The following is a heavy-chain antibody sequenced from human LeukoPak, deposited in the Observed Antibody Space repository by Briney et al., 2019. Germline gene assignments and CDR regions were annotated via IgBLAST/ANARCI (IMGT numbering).Heavy chain of an antibody. CDR1: GGSITSYY. CDR3: ARDAYYYDSSASRLFDY. D-gene: IGHD3-22*01. J-gene: IGHJ4*02. CDR2: IYYTGST. Sequence: SETLSLTCTFSGGSITSYYWSWIRQPPGKGLEWIGYIYYTGSTNYNPSLKSRVTISVDTSKNQFSLNLSSVTAADTAVYYCARDAYYYDSSASRLFDYWGQGTLVTVSS. V-gene: IGHV4-59*01.